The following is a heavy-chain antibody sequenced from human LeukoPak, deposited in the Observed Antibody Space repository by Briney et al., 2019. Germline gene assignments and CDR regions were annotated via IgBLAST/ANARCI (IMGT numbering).Heavy chain of an antibody. CDR1: GFTFISYT. D-gene: IGHD2-2*01. J-gene: IGHJ6*02. Sequence: PGGSLRLSCAASGFTFISYTTNWVRQAPGKGLEWVSSITGSSTYIYYAASVKGRFTISRDNAKNSVYLQMKSLRAEDTAVYYCARVASNPPYYYYGMDVWGQGTTVTVSS. CDR3: ARVASNPPYYYYGMDV. V-gene: IGHV3-21*01. CDR2: ITGSSTYI.